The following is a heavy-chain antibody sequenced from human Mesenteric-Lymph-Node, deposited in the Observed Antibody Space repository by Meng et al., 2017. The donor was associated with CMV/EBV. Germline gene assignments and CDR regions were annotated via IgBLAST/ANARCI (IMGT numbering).Heavy chain of an antibody. J-gene: IGHJ4*02. CDR2: INHSGST. CDR3: ARGFPELRSFDY. CDR1: GGSFSGYY. D-gene: IGHD1-26*01. Sequence: LTCAVYGGSFSGYYWSWIRQTTGKGLEWSGEINHSGSTNYNPSIKSRVTILVDTPKNQFALKLGSVTDADTAVYYCARGFPELRSFDYWGQGTLVTVSS. V-gene: IGHV4-34*01.